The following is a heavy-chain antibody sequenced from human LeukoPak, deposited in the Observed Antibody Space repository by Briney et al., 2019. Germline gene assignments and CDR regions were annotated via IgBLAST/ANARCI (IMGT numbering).Heavy chain of an antibody. V-gene: IGHV3-30*03. CDR1: GFTFSSYG. J-gene: IGHJ4*02. CDR2: ISYDGSNK. CDR3: TRTSMHYYDSSGYYYDPWFYDY. Sequence: GGSLRLSCAASGFTFSSYGMHWVRQAPGKGLEWVAVISYDGSNKYYADSVKGRFTISRDNSKNTLYLQMNSLKTEDTAVYYCTRTSMHYYDSSGYYYDPWFYDYWGQGTLVTVSS. D-gene: IGHD3-22*01.